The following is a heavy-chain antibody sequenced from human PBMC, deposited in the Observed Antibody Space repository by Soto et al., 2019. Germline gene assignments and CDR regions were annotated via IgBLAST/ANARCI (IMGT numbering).Heavy chain of an antibody. V-gene: IGHV1-46*01. CDR2: INPSGGST. CDR1: GYTFTSYY. CDR3: VAGGYPREFDS. D-gene: IGHD5-12*01. Sequence: QVQLVQSGAEVKKPGASVKVSCKASGYTFTSYYMHWVRQAPGQGLEWMGIINPSGGSTSYAQKFQGRVTMTRDTSTSTVYMELSSLRSEDTAVDYCVAGGYPREFDSWGQGTLVTVSS. J-gene: IGHJ4*02.